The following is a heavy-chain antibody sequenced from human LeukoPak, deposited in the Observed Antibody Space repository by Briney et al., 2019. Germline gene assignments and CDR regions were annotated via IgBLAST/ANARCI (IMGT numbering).Heavy chain of an antibody. CDR2: IYNSGSI. CDR3: ATGNDRRFFDY. V-gene: IGHV4-59*01. CDR1: GGSISSYY. J-gene: IGHJ4*02. D-gene: IGHD1-1*01. Sequence: SETLSLTCTVSGGSISSYYWSWIRQPPGKALERIGYIYNSGSINYNPSLKSRVTMSVDTSKNQVSLKLTSGTPADTAVYYCATGNDRRFFDYWGQGTLVTVSS.